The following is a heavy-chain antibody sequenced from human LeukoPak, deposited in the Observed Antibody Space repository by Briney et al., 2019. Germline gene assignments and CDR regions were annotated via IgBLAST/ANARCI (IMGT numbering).Heavy chain of an antibody. V-gene: IGHV1-18*01. D-gene: IGHD1-20*01. Sequence: ASVKVSCKVSGYTFTSYGINWVRQAPGQGLEWMGWISAYNGNTNYAQKLQGRVTMTTDTSTSTAYMELRSLRSDDTAVYYCARDRTAGITGTGWFDPWGQGTLVTVSS. CDR3: ARDRTAGITGTGWFDP. J-gene: IGHJ5*02. CDR1: GYTFTSYG. CDR2: ISAYNGNT.